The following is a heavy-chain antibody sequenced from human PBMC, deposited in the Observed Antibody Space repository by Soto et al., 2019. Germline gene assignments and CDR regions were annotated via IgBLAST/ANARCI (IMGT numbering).Heavy chain of an antibody. CDR1: GDSISSSSYY. J-gene: IGHJ4*02. D-gene: IGHD2-15*01. Sequence: QMQLQESGPGLVQPSETLSLTCTVSGDSISSSSYYWGWIRQPPGKGLEWIGSIYYSGSTYYNPSLKSRVTISVDTSKNQFSVKLSSVTAADTAVYYCARRGVGGLDYWGQGTLVTVSS. V-gene: IGHV4-39*01. CDR3: ARRGVGGLDY. CDR2: IYYSGST.